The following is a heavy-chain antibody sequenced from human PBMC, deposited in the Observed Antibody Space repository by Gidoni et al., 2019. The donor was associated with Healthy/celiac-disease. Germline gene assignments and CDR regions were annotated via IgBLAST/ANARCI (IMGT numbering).Heavy chain of an antibody. CDR1: GFTFSDYY. CDR2: ISSSSSYT. Sequence: QVQLVESGGGLVKPGGSLRLSCAASGFTFSDYYMSWIRQAPGKGLEWVSYISSSSSYTNYADSVKGRFTISRDNAKNSLYLQMNSLRAEDTAVYYCARLVASSAFDIWGQGTMVTVSS. CDR3: ARLVASSAFDI. J-gene: IGHJ3*02. D-gene: IGHD2-8*02. V-gene: IGHV3-11*05.